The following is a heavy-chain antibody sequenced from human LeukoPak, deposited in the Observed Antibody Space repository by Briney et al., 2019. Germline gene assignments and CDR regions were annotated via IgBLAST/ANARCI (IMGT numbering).Heavy chain of an antibody. V-gene: IGHV1-2*02. D-gene: IGHD3-22*01. CDR1: GYTFTGYY. Sequence: GASVKVSCKASGYTFTGYYMHWVRQAPGQGLEWMGWINPNSGGTNYAQKFQGRVTMTRDTSISTAYMELSRPRSDDTAVYYCARDLRTWYDSSGYYYDHAFDIWGQGTMVTVSS. J-gene: IGHJ3*02. CDR2: INPNSGGT. CDR3: ARDLRTWYDSSGYYYDHAFDI.